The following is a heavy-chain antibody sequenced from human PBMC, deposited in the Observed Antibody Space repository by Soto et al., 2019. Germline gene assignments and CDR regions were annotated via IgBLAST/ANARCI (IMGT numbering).Heavy chain of an antibody. D-gene: IGHD1-1*01. V-gene: IGHV3-30*18. J-gene: IGHJ6*02. CDR2: ISYDGSNK. Sequence: QVQLVESGGGVVQPGRSLRLSCAASGFTFSSYGIHWVRQAPGKGLEWVAVISYDGSNKEYADSVKGRFTISRDNPKDPLDLQMNSLRAEDTAVYYCAKDRGNWNNHYSMDVWGHGTTVTVSS. CDR1: GFTFSSYG. CDR3: AKDRGNWNNHYSMDV.